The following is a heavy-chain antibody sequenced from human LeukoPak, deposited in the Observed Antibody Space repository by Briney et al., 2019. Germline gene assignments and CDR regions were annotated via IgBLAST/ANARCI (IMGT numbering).Heavy chain of an antibody. CDR2: ISGSGGST. CDR1: GFTFSSYA. V-gene: IGHV3-23*01. J-gene: IGHJ5*02. CDR3: AKDLSPYYYDSSGYYPYFDP. Sequence: PGGSLRPSCAASGFTFSSYAMSWVRQAPGKGLEWVSAISGSGGSTYYADSVKGRFTISRDNSKNTLYLQMNSLRAEDTAVYYCAKDLSPYYYDSSGYYPYFDPWGQGTLVTVSS. D-gene: IGHD3-22*01.